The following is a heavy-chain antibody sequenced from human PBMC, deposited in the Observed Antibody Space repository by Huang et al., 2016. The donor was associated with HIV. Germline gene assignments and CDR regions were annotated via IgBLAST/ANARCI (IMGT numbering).Heavy chain of an antibody. CDR1: GFTVTTSH. CDR2: IYSGGNT. J-gene: IGHJ6*03. CDR3: AGGDYDSSGYYQGYLYYMDV. V-gene: IGHV3-53*02. Sequence: EVQLVETGGGLIQPGGSLRLSCAASGFTVTTSHISWVRQAPGKGLEWISLIYSGGNTYYGDSVKGRFIISRDKSKNTVYLQMNSLRAEDTAVYYCAGGDYDSSGYYQGYLYYMDVWGKGTTVTVSS. D-gene: IGHD3-22*01.